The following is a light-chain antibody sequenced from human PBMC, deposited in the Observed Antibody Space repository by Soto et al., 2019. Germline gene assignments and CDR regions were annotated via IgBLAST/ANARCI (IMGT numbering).Light chain of an antibody. V-gene: IGKV3-15*01. CDR2: GAS. J-gene: IGKJ2*01. Sequence: EIVMTQSPATLSMSPGERATLSCRASQSVSSTLAWYQQKPGQAPRLLIYGASTRATGIPARFSGSGSGTEFTLTISSLQSEDFEVYYCQQYNNWTPYTFGQGTKLEIK. CDR3: QQYNNWTPYT. CDR1: QSVSST.